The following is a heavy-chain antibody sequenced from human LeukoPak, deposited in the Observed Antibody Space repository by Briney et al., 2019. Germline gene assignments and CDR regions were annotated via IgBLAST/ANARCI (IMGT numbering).Heavy chain of an antibody. D-gene: IGHD6-19*01. CDR1: GSSISSYY. J-gene: IGHJ3*02. Sequence: PSETLSLTCTVSGSSISSYYWSWIRQPPGKGLEWIGYIYYSGSTNYNPSLKSRVTISVDTSKNQFSLKLSSVTAADTAVYYCARFKISVAGLDAFDIWGQGTMVTVSS. CDR2: IYYSGST. CDR3: ARFKISVAGLDAFDI. V-gene: IGHV4-59*01.